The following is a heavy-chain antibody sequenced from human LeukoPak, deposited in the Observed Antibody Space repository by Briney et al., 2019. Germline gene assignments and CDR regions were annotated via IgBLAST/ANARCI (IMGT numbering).Heavy chain of an antibody. V-gene: IGHV3-21*01. J-gene: IGHJ3*02. CDR1: GFTFSSYS. Sequence: PGGSLRLSCAASGFTFSSYSMNWVRQAPGKGLEWVSSISSSSSYIYYADSVKGRFTISRDNAKNSLYLQMKSLRAEDTAVYHCARDDYYDSSGAGFVGSDAFDIWGQGTMVTVSS. CDR2: ISSSSSYI. D-gene: IGHD3-22*01. CDR3: ARDDYYDSSGAGFVGSDAFDI.